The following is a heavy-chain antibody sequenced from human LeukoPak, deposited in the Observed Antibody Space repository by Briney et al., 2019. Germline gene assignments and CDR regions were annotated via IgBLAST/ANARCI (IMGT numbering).Heavy chain of an antibody. Sequence: SSETLSLTCNVSGYSISRGYYWGWIRQPPGKGLEWIGSVHHTGSTYYNPSLRSRVSISMDKSTNHISLEVTSVTAADTAVYYCARDWGFGDSEDWFDPWGQGTLVTVSS. J-gene: IGHJ5*02. D-gene: IGHD3-10*01. CDR1: GYSISRGYY. V-gene: IGHV4-38-2*02. CDR2: VHHTGST. CDR3: ARDWGFGDSEDWFDP.